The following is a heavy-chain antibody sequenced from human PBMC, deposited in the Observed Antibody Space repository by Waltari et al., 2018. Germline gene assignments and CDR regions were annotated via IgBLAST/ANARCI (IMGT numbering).Heavy chain of an antibody. J-gene: IGHJ4*02. CDR2: SHPNGGGT. CDR3: ARSYQSGSYSDY. Sequence: QVQLVQSGAEVKKPGASVKVSCKTSGYAFTSYYMHWVRQAPGQGLEWMGGSHPNGGGTNYAQKYQGRITMTRDTSISTVYMELSRLISNDTAVYYCARSYQSGSYSDYWGQGTPVTVSS. D-gene: IGHD1-26*01. V-gene: IGHV1-2*02. CDR1: GYAFTSYY.